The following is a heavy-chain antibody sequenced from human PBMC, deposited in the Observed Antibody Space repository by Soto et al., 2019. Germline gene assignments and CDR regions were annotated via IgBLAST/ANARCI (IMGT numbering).Heavy chain of an antibody. CDR3: ARLVVVAPVANA. J-gene: IGHJ5*02. Sequence: PSETLSLTCSVSGGSINYNSYYWGWIRRPPGKGLEWVGGIFYTGTTYYSPSLKDRVTISVDTSKNSFSLNLTSVTAADTAVYFCARLVVVAPVANAWGQGTLVTAPQ. D-gene: IGHD2-2*01. CDR1: GGSINYNSYY. CDR2: IFYTGTT. V-gene: IGHV4-39*02.